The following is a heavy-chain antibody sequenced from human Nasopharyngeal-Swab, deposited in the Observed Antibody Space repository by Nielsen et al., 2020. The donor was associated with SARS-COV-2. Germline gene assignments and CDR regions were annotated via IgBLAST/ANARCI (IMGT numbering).Heavy chain of an antibody. CDR3: ARASRGWS. V-gene: IGHV3-48*03. J-gene: IGHJ5*02. Sequence: GESLKISCVASGFTFSSYEMNWVRQAPGKGLEWIAYISSRGNTIYYADSVKGRFTISRDNAKNSLHLQMNSLRAEDTAVYYCARASRGWSWGQGTPVTVSS. CDR1: GFTFSSYE. D-gene: IGHD6-19*01. CDR2: ISSRGNTI.